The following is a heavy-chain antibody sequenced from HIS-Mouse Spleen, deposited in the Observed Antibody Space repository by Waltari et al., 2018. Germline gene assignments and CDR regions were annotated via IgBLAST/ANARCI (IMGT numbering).Heavy chain of an antibody. Sequence: QVQLVESGGGVVQPGRSLRLSCAASGFTFSSYGMQWVSQAPGKGLGWVAVISYDGSNKYYADSVKGRSTISRENSKNTLYLQMNSLRAEDTAVYYCAKDTSGSYSDYWGQGTLVTVSS. CDR1: GFTFSSYG. CDR3: AKDTSGSYSDY. J-gene: IGHJ4*02. D-gene: IGHD1-26*01. V-gene: IGHV3-30*18. CDR2: ISYDGSNK.